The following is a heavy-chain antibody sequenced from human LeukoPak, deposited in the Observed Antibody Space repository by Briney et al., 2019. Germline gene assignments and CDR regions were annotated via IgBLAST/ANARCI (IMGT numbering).Heavy chain of an antibody. CDR1: GFTFSSYS. V-gene: IGHV3-21*01. D-gene: IGHD3-22*01. Sequence: GGSLRLSCAASGFTFSSYSMNWVRQAPGKGLEWVSSISSSSSYIYYADSVKGRFTISRDNAKNSLYLQMNSLRAEDTAVYYCARTLLREYYYDSSGYYPFDYWGQGTLVTVSS. CDR3: ARTLLREYYYDSSGYYPFDY. CDR2: ISSSSSYI. J-gene: IGHJ4*02.